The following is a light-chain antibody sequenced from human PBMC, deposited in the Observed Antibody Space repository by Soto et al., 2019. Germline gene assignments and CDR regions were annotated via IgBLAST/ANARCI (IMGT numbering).Light chain of an antibody. Sequence: EVVLTQSPGTLSLSPGERATLSCRASQDVSRYLGWYQQKPGQAPRLLIYDASSRATGIPDRFSGSGSGTDFTLTISRLEPEDFAVYYCQQYGSSPEYTFVQGTKLEIK. CDR1: QDVSRY. V-gene: IGKV3-20*01. J-gene: IGKJ2*01. CDR2: DAS. CDR3: QQYGSSPEYT.